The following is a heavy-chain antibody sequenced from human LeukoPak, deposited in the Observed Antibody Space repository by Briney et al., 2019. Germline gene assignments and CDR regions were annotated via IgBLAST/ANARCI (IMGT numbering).Heavy chain of an antibody. CDR2: INHSGST. CDR1: GGSFSGYY. V-gene: IGHV4-34*01. D-gene: IGHD3-22*01. CDR3: ARPEHYYDSSGYYH. J-gene: IGHJ5*02. Sequence: PSETLSLTCAVYGGSFSGYYWSWIRQPPGKGLEWIGEINHSGSTNYNPSLKSRVTISVDTSKNQFSLKLSSVTAADTAVYYCARPEHYYDSSGYYHWGQGTLVTVSS.